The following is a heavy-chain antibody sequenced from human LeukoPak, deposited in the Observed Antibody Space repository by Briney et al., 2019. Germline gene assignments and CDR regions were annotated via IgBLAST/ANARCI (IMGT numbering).Heavy chain of an antibody. CDR1: GFSLSTSGMC. Sequence: ESGPTLVNPTQTLTLTCTFSGFSLSTSGMCVSWIRQPPGKALEWLARIDWDDDKYYSTSLKTRLTISKDTSKNQVVLTLTNMDPVDTATYYCARIRAAAGHFDYWGQGTLVTVSS. J-gene: IGHJ4*02. V-gene: IGHV2-70*11. CDR2: IDWDDDK. D-gene: IGHD6-13*01. CDR3: ARIRAAAGHFDY.